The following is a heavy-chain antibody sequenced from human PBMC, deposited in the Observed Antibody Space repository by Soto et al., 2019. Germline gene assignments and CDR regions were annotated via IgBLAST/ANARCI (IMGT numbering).Heavy chain of an antibody. Sequence: EVQLLESGGGLVQPGGSLRLSCAASGFSFRDYSMTWVRQAPGRGLEWVSTLTPAGTTFYADSAKGRFTISRDNYRNTLSLQMYNLRAEDTARYYCAKRATTVPTPGNYFDYWGQGTLVTVSS. V-gene: IGHV3-23*01. D-gene: IGHD2-15*01. J-gene: IGHJ4*02. CDR3: AKRATTVPTPGNYFDY. CDR1: GFSFRDYS. CDR2: LTPAGTT.